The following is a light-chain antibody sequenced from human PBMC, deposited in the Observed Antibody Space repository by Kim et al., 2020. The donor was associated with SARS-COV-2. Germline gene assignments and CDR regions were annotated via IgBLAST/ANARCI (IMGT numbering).Light chain of an antibody. CDR1: QNIDSR. CDR2: DAS. V-gene: IGKV6-21*01. Sequence: VPPKEKVTITCRASQNIDSRLHWYQQKPGQSPKLLIKDASQSFSGVPSRFSGSGSGTDFTLTITSLEAEDAATYYCHQSSSLPWTFGLGTKVEIK. J-gene: IGKJ1*01. CDR3: HQSSSLPWT.